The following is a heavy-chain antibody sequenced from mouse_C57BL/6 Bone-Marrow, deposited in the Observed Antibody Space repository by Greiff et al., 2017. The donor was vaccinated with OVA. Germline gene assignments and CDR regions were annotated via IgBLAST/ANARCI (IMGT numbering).Heavy chain of an antibody. D-gene: IGHD2-4*01. CDR2: IYPGDGDT. J-gene: IGHJ3*01. Sequence: VKLMESGPELVKPGASVKISCKASGYAFSSSWMNWVKQRPGKGLEWIGRIYPGDGDTNYNGKFKGKATLPADKSSSTAYMQLSSLTSEDSAVYFCAVYDYSAWFAYWGQGTLVTVSA. CDR1: GYAFSSSW. V-gene: IGHV1-82*01. CDR3: AVYDYSAWFAY.